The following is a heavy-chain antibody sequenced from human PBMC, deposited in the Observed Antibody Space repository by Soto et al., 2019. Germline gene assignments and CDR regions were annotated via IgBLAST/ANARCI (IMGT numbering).Heavy chain of an antibody. CDR3: ARKDSVRYYQH. D-gene: IGHD2-15*01. V-gene: IGHV4-38-2*01. CDR2: IYHSGTT. CDR1: GDSISTGYY. Sequence: SETLSLTCAVSGDSISTGYYWAWIRQPPGKGLEWIGSIYHSGTTYYNPSLKSRVTISVDTSKNQFSLRLSSVTAADSAVFYCARKDSVRYYQHFGQGTMVTVSA. J-gene: IGHJ1*01.